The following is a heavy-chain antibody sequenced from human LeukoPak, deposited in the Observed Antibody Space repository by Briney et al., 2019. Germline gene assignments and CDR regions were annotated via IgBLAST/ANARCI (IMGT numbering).Heavy chain of an antibody. J-gene: IGHJ5*02. D-gene: IGHD6-19*01. CDR3: AKDPYSCGPYNWFDP. Sequence: PGGTLRLSCAASGFMFNSYGMGWVRQAPGKGLEWVSSITGSTRSTYYADPVKGRFTISRDNSKNMLYLQMNRLRAEDTAVYYCAKDPYSCGPYNWFDPWGQGTLVTVSS. CDR2: ITGSTRST. CDR1: GFMFNSYG. V-gene: IGHV3-23*01.